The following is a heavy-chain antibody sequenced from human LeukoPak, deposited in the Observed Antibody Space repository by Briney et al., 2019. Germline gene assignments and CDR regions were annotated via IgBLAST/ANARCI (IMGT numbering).Heavy chain of an antibody. V-gene: IGHV3-66*01. D-gene: IGHD6-19*01. Sequence: GGSLRLSCAASGITVSSNYMSWVRQAPGKGLEWVSVIYSGGSTYYADSVKGRFTISRDNSKNTLYLQMNSLRAEDTAVYYCARGSGWYHFDYWGQGTLVTVSS. J-gene: IGHJ4*02. CDR3: ARGSGWYHFDY. CDR1: GITVSSNY. CDR2: IYSGGST.